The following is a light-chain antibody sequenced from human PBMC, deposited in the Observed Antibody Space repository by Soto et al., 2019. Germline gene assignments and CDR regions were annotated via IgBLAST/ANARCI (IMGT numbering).Light chain of an antibody. CDR2: TAS. CDR1: QGINNY. V-gene: IGKV1-9*01. CDR3: QQHNSYPPT. Sequence: DIELSQSPSSLSASVGDRATITCRASQGINNYLAWYQRKPGKAPKLLLSTASIWQSGVPSRFSGSGSGTEFTLTISRLQPEDFAAYYCQQHNSYPPTFGQGTRLEIK. J-gene: IGKJ5*01.